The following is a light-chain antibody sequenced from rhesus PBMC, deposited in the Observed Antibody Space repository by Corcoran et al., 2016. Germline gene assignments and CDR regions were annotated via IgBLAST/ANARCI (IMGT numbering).Light chain of an antibody. J-gene: IGKJ3*01. Sequence: DIVRTQTPLSLPVTPGEPASISCRSSQSPLDSEDGNTYLDWYLQKPGLFPPRFIYEVSNRASGVPDRFSGCGSDTDFTLKISRVETTDVRIYYCVRVLEFPFTFGPGTKLYIK. V-gene: IGKV2-104*02. CDR1: QSPLDSEDGNTY. CDR3: VRVLEFPFT. CDR2: EVS.